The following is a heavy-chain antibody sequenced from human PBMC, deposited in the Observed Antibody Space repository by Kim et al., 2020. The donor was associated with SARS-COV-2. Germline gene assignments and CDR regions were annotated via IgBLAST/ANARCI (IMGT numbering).Heavy chain of an antibody. CDR2: IWYDGSNK. Sequence: GSLRLSCAASGFTFSSYGMHWVRQAPGKGLEWVAVIWYDGSNKYYADSVKGRFTISRDNSKNTLYLQMNSLRAEDTAVYYCARGDVGVGATLYYYYGMDVGGQGTTVTVSS. CDR1: GFTFSSYG. V-gene: IGHV3-33*01. CDR3: ARGDVGVGATLYYYYGMDV. J-gene: IGHJ6*02. D-gene: IGHD1-26*01.